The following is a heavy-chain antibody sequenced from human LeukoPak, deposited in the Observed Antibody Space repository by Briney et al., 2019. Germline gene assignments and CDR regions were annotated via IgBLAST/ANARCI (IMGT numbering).Heavy chain of an antibody. Sequence: GGSLRLSCAASGFTFSNAWMSWVRQAPGKGLEWVGRIKRKAEGETTDYAAPVKGRFTISRDDSRSTLYLQMNSLKIEDTAIYYCTNGASLSDDHWGQGTLVTVSS. D-gene: IGHD1-26*01. CDR1: GFTFSNAW. CDR2: IKRKAEGETT. J-gene: IGHJ4*02. CDR3: TNGASLSDDH. V-gene: IGHV3-15*01.